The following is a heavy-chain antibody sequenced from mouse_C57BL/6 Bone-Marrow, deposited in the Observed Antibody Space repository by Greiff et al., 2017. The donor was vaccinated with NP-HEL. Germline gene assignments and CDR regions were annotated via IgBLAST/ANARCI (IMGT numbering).Heavy chain of an antibody. CDR3: AREFIFITTVGYAMDY. Sequence: QVQLQQSGAELVKPGASVKISCKASGYAFSSYWMNWVKQRPGKGLEWIGQIYPGDGDTNYNGKFKGKATLTADKSSSTAYMQLSSLTSEDSAVYFCAREFIFITTVGYAMDYWGQGTSVTVSS. CDR2: IYPGDGDT. V-gene: IGHV1-80*01. D-gene: IGHD1-1*01. J-gene: IGHJ4*01. CDR1: GYAFSSYW.